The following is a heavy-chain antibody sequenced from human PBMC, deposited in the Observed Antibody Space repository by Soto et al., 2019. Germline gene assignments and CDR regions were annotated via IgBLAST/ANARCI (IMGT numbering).Heavy chain of an antibody. V-gene: IGHV3-7*01. D-gene: IGHD3-16*02. CDR2: INQDGGVR. CDR3: ETDYQAY. J-gene: IGHJ4*02. Sequence: EVQLVESGGGLVQPGGSLRLSCAASGFTFSSNRMIWVRQAPGKGLEWVAKINQDGGVRYYVDSVKGRFTISRDNAKNSLYLQMNSLRAEDTAVYYCETDYQAYWAQGPLVTVSS. CDR1: GFTFSSNR.